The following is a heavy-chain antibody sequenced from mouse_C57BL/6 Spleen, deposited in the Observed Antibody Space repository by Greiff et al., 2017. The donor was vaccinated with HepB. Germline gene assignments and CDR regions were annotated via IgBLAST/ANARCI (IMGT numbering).Heavy chain of an antibody. CDR3: ASDQGLYYAMDY. J-gene: IGHJ4*01. Sequence: EVKLVESGGGLVKPGGSLKLSCAASGFTFSSYAMSWVRQTPEKRLEWVATISDGGSYTYYPDNVKGRFTISRDNAKNNLYLQMSHLKSEDTAMYYCASDQGLYYAMDYWGQGTSVTVSS. CDR2: ISDGGSYT. V-gene: IGHV5-4*03. CDR1: GFTFSSYA. D-gene: IGHD2-13*01.